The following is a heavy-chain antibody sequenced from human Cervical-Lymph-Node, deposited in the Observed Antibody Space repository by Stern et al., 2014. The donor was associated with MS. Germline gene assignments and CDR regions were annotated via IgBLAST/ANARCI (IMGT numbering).Heavy chain of an antibody. CDR1: GDTFSNYD. J-gene: IGHJ4*02. V-gene: IGHV1-69*06. D-gene: IGHD2-15*01. CDR3: ARQADSGSYFDF. CDR2: INPIFGTA. Sequence: VQLVQSGAEVKKPGSSVKVSCKASGDTFSNYDISWVRQAPGQGLEWMGGINPIFGTATYAQKFQGRVTLTAEKSTSAVYMELSRLRFEDTAVYYCARQADSGSYFDFWGQGTLVTVSS.